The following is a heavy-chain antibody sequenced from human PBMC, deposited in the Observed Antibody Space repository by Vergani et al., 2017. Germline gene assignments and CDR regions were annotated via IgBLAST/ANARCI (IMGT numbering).Heavy chain of an antibody. D-gene: IGHD6-19*01. CDR3: AKVGRSEVAGTFGAFDI. J-gene: IGHJ3*02. CDR1: GFTFIMHA. V-gene: IGHV3-23*01. Sequence: EVQLLESGGDLVQPGGSLRLSCAASGFTFIMHAMSWVRQAPGKGLEWVSAIGTAGDTYYPGSVKGRFTISRDNSKNTLFLHMNSLRPEDTAVYYCAKVGRSEVAGTFGAFDIWGQGTMVTVSS. CDR2: IGTAGDT.